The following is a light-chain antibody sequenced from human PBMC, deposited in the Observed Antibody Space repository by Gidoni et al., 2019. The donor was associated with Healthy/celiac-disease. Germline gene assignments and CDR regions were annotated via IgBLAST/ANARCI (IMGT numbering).Light chain of an antibody. J-gene: IGLJ3*02. V-gene: IGLV3-25*03. CDR2: KDS. CDR3: QSADSSGTYWV. CDR1: ALPKQY. Sequence: SYELTQPPSVSVSPGQTASITCSGDALPKQYAYWYQQKPGQAPVQVIYKDSERPSGIPERFSGSSSGTTVTLTISGVQAEDEADYYCQSADSSGTYWVFGGGTKLTVL.